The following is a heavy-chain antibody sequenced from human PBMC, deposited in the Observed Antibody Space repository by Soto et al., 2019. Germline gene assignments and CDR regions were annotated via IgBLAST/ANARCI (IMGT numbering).Heavy chain of an antibody. CDR3: ARSPSIFGVVMIDY. V-gene: IGHV4-31*03. Sequence: QVQLQESGPGLVKPSQTLSLTCTVSGGSISSGGYYWSWIRQHPGKGLEWIGYIYYSGSTYYNPSLRSRVTISVDTSKHQFSLKLSSVAAADTAVYYWARSPSIFGVVMIDYWGQGTLVTVSS. CDR2: IYYSGST. J-gene: IGHJ4*02. CDR1: GGSISSGGYY. D-gene: IGHD3-3*01.